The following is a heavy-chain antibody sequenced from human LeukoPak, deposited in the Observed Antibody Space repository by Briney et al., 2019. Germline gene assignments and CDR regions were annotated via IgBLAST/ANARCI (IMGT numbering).Heavy chain of an antibody. V-gene: IGHV3-21*06. CDR1: GFTFSSYD. CDR2: ISSTSNYI. D-gene: IGHD3-3*01. J-gene: IGHJ5*02. Sequence: PGGSLRLSCVASGFTFSSYDMNWVRQAPGKGLEWVSSISSTSNYINYADSVKGRFTISRDNAKSSLYLQMNSLRVEDTAVYFCARTLFGAYNWFDPWGQGALVTVSS. CDR3: ARTLFGAYNWFDP.